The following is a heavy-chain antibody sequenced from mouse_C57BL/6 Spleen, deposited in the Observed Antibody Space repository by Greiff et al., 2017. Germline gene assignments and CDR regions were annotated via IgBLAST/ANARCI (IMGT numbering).Heavy chain of an antibody. CDR2: ISYDGSN. Sequence: DVKLQESGPGLVKPSQSLSLTCSVTGYSITSGYYWNWIRQFPGNKLEWMGYISYDGSNNYNPSLKNPISITRDTSKNQFFLKLNSVTTEDTATYYCAGDGYYVDYYAMDDWGQGTSVTVSS. CDR3: AGDGYYVDYYAMDD. CDR1: GYSITSGYY. D-gene: IGHD2-3*01. J-gene: IGHJ4*01. V-gene: IGHV3-6*01.